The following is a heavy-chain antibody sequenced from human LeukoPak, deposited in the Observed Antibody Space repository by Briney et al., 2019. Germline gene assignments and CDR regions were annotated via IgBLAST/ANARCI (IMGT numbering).Heavy chain of an antibody. CDR1: GFTFSSYA. Sequence: PGGSLRLSCAASGFTFSSYAMHWVRQAPGKGLEWVAVISYDGSNKYYADSVKGRFTISRDNYKNTLYLQMNRLRAEDTDVYYCARGYYGSGTNVEYFQHWGQGTLVTVSS. V-gene: IGHV3-30-3*01. CDR3: ARGYYGSGTNVEYFQH. D-gene: IGHD3-10*01. J-gene: IGHJ1*01. CDR2: ISYDGSNK.